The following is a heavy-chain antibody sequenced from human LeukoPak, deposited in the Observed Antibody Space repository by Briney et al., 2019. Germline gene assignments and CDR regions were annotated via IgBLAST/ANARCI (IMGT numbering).Heavy chain of an antibody. CDR1: GGSISSSSYY. D-gene: IGHD6-13*01. Sequence: SESLSLTWTVSGGSISSSSYYWGWLRQPPGKGLEWFGSIYYSGTTYYNPSLKRRVTISVDTSKNQFSLKLSSVTAADTAVYCCAISRRGSSSWSSRSFYYYGMDVWGQGTTVTVSS. CDR3: AISRRGSSSWSSRSFYYYGMDV. J-gene: IGHJ6*02. V-gene: IGHV4-39*01. CDR2: IYYSGTT.